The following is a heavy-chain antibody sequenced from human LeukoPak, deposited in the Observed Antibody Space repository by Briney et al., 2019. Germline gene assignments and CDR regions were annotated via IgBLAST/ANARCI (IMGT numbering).Heavy chain of an antibody. J-gene: IGHJ5*02. CDR2: VYSRGNT. CDR1: GDSTSSPHYY. D-gene: IGHD2-2*01. V-gene: IGHV4-39*07. Sequence: PSETLSLTCTVSGDSTSSPHYYWGWIRQPPGKGLEWIGSVYSRGNTYYNPSLKSRVTISVDTSKNQFSLKLSSVTAADTAVYYCARTPNLAYCSSTSCYGTTFDPWGQGTLVTVSS. CDR3: ARTPNLAYCSSTSCYGTTFDP.